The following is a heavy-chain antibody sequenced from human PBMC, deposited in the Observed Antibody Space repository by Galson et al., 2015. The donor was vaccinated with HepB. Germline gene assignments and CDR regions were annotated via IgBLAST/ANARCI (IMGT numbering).Heavy chain of an antibody. CDR1: GFSLTPTGVG. Sequence: PALVTPTQTLTLTCTLPGFSLTPTGVGVGWIRQPPGGALAWLALMYWDGDERYSPSLKTRLTITKDTSKNQVVLIMTNMAPVDTGTYYCAHRRWKGGAFEIGDQGTEGTVSS. CDR2: MYWDGDE. CDR3: AHRRWKGGAFEI. V-gene: IGHV2-5*02. D-gene: IGHD3-16*01. J-gene: IGHJ3*02.